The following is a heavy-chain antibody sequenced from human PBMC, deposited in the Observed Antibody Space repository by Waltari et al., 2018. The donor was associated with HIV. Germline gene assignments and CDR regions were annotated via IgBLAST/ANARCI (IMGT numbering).Heavy chain of an antibody. Sequence: QLQLQESGPGLVKPSETLSLTCTVSGGSVSRSVYYWGWIRQPPGKGLEGIGNIYYSENTYYSPSLKSRVTISVDTSKNHFSLRVTSVTAADTAVYYCARGPGYYFDSWGQGTLVTVSS. CDR3: ARGPGYYFDS. V-gene: IGHV4-39*02. CDR1: GGSVSRSVYY. CDR2: IYYSENT. J-gene: IGHJ4*02. D-gene: IGHD3-10*01.